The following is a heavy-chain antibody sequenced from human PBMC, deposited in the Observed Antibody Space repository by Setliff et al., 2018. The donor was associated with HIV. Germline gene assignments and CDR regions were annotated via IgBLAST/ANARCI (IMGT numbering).Heavy chain of an antibody. CDR1: GGSISSSPYY. CDR3: ATGLTMTPDY. J-gene: IGHJ4*02. V-gene: IGHV4-39*07. D-gene: IGHD7-27*01. Sequence: SETLSLTCTVSGGSISSSPYYWTWIRQTPRKRLEWIGELNDSGSTNYNPSLRSRVTMSVDTSKNQFSLKLNSVTAADTAVYYCATGLTMTPDYWGQGSLVTVSS. CDR2: LNDSGST.